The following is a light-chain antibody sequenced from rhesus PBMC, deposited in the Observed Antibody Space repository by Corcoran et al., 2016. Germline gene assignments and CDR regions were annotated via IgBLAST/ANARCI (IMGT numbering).Light chain of an antibody. Sequence: DIQMTQSPSSLSASVGDRVTITCQSSQSLSTYLTWYQQNPGKIPKLLIYRSSSLKSGIPSRFRGSGSGTDFTLTISSLQPEDFATYYCQQGYSYPLTVGGGTKVELK. CDR1: QSLSTY. CDR3: QQGYSYPLT. V-gene: IGKV1-25*01. CDR2: RSS. J-gene: IGKJ4*01.